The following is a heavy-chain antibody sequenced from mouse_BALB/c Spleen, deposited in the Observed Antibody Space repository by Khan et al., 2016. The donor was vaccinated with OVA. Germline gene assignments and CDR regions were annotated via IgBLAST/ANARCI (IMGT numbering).Heavy chain of an antibody. CDR2: INPHIGET. V-gene: IGHV1-20*02. CDR1: GYSFTGYF. CDR3: ARTYCSDFDY. D-gene: IGHD2-12*01. Sequence: VQLKESGPELVKPGASVKISCKASGYSFTGYFMNWVMQSPGKSLEWIGRINPHIGETYYNQKFKGQVTLTVDESSSTAHMELRSLEAEDSTIYNCARTYCSDFDYWGQGTTLTVSS. J-gene: IGHJ2*01.